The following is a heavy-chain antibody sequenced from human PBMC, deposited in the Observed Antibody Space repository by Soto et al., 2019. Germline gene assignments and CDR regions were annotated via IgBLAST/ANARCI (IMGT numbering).Heavy chain of an antibody. D-gene: IGHD5-12*01. V-gene: IGHV1-2*04. Sequence: GASVKVSCKASGYTFTGYYMHWVRQAPGQGLEWMGWINPNSGGTNYAQKFQGWVTMTRDTSISTAYMELSRLRSDDTAVYYCARDISRGVVVIASGYDWYYFDYWGQGTLVTVSS. J-gene: IGHJ4*02. CDR1: GYTFTGYY. CDR3: ARDISRGVVVIASGYDWYYFDY. CDR2: INPNSGGT.